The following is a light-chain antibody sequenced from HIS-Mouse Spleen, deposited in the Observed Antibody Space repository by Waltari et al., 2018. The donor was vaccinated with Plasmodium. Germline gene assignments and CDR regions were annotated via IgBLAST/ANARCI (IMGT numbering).Light chain of an antibody. CDR2: KDS. CDR1: ALPKQY. V-gene: IGLV3-25*03. Sequence: SYELTQPPSVSVSPGQTARITCSGDALPKQYAYWYQQKPGQAPVLVIYKDSERPSGIPEGFSGSSSGTTVTLTISGVQAEDEADDYCQSADSSGTPNWVFGGGTKLTVL. CDR3: QSADSSGTPNWV. J-gene: IGLJ3*02.